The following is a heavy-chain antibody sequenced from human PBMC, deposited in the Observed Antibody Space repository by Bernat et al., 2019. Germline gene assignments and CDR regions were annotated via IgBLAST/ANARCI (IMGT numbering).Heavy chain of an antibody. CDR2: IIPIFGTA. CDR1: GGTFSSYA. CDR3: ARVLREFSPTDAFDI. V-gene: IGHV1-69*01. D-gene: IGHD4-17*01. J-gene: IGHJ3*02. Sequence: QVQLVQSGAEVKKPGSSVKVSCKASGGTFSSYAISWVRQAPGQGLGWMGGIIPIFGTANYAQKFQGRVTITADESTSTAYMELRSLSSADTAVYSCARVLREFSPTDAFDIWGQGTMVTVSS.